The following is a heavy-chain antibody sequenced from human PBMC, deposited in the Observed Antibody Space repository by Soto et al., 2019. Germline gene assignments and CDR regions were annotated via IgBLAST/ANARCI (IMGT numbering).Heavy chain of an antibody. CDR3: AKDVMGGLEGLQLSVWNPSYGMDV. CDR1: GFTFDNYA. V-gene: IGHV3-9*01. J-gene: IGHJ6*02. D-gene: IGHD5-12*01. Sequence: EAQLVESGGGLVQPGRSLRLSCAASGFTFDNYAMNWVRQAPGKGLEWVAGISWSSGSIGYADSVKDRFTISRDNAKNSLYLPMNSLRTDDTALYYCAKDVMGGLEGLQLSVWNPSYGMDVWGQGTTVTVSS. CDR2: ISWSSGSI.